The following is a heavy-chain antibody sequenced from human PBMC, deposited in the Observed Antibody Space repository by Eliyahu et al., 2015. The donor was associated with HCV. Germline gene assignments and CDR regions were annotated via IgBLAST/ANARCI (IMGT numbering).Heavy chain of an antibody. CDR2: ITSSTSYI. J-gene: IGHJ6*02. D-gene: IGHD3-10*01. Sequence: EVQLVESGGGLVTPGGSLRLSCAASGFTFSXYXMNWVRQAPGKGLEWVSSITSSTSYIYYADSLKGRFTISRDNAKNSLYLQINSLRAEDTAVYYCAREEGGIWFGDFYYYGMDVWGQGTTVTVSS. CDR1: GFTFSXYX. CDR3: AREEGGIWFGDFYYYGMDV. V-gene: IGHV3-21*01.